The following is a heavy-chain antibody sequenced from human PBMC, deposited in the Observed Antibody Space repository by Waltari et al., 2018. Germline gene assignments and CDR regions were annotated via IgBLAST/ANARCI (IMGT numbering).Heavy chain of an antibody. V-gene: IGHV4-61*02. J-gene: IGHJ6*02. Sequence: QVQLQESGPGLVRPSQTLSLTCPVPGGSLSSGSVSWIWIPQPAGKGLEWVGHIFTSGSTKYNPSLKSRVSVSLDTSENQFSLRLSSVTAADTAVYYCARDEARYYDIMTGGGYYGLDVWGQGTTVTVSS. D-gene: IGHD3-9*01. CDR3: ARDEARYYDIMTGGGYYGLDV. CDR1: GGSLSSGSVS. CDR2: IFTSGST.